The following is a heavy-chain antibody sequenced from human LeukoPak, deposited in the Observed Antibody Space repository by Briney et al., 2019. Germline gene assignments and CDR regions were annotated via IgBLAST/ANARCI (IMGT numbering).Heavy chain of an antibody. CDR3: ARDTGPYSGSYYEDFDY. J-gene: IGHJ4*02. CDR1: GGTFSSYA. V-gene: IGHV1-69*01. Sequence: SVKVSCKASGGTFSSYAISWVRQAPGQGLEWMGGVIPIFGTANYAQKFQGRVTITADESTSTAYMELSSLRSEDTAVYYCARDTGPYSGSYYEDFDYWGQGTLVTVSS. D-gene: IGHD1-26*01. CDR2: VIPIFGTA.